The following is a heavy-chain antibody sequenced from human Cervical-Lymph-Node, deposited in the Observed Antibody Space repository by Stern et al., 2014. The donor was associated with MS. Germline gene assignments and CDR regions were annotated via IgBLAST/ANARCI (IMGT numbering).Heavy chain of an antibody. V-gene: IGHV2-5*02. CDR3: THTWAY. CDR2: IYWDDDK. J-gene: IGHJ4*02. CDR1: GFSLNTHKMS. Sequence: VTLKESGPTLVKPTQTLTLTCTFSGFSLNTHKMSVGWIRQPPGKALEWLALIYWDDDKRYSPSLKSRLTINKDTSKNQVVLTMTNMDPVDTATYYCTHTWAYWGQGILVTVSS.